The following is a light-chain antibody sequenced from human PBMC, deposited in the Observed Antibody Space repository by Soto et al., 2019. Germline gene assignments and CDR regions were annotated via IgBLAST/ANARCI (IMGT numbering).Light chain of an antibody. CDR2: GAC. J-gene: IGKJ1*01. V-gene: IGKV3-15*01. CDR3: QQYNTWPT. CDR1: QSVSRK. Sequence: EIIMTHSPVTRSVSPGQTATLSCRARQSVSRKFGWYQKKPGPPTRLLIYGACTRATGIPARFSGSGCGTEFTLTISSLQAEDFAVYFCQQYNTWPTFGQGTKVDIK.